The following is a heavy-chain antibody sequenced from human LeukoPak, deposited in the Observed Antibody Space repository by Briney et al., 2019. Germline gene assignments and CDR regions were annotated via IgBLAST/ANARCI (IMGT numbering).Heavy chain of an antibody. CDR3: ARGRYSWNYDY. D-gene: IGHD1-1*01. V-gene: IGHV4-59*01. J-gene: IGHJ4*02. Sequence: PSETLSLTCSVSGGSIGSDYWTWIRQLPGGGLEWIGYIYYIGSTNYNPSLKSRVTISVDTSKNEVFLNLTSVTTADTALYYCARGRYSWNYDYWGQGTPVTVSS. CDR1: GGSIGSDY. CDR2: IYYIGST.